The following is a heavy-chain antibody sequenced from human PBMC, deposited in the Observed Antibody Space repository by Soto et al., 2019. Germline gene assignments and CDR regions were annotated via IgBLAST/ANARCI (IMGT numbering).Heavy chain of an antibody. CDR1: GDSVASNSAG. J-gene: IGHJ6*02. D-gene: IGHD3-10*01. CDR2: TYYKSKWNN. Sequence: QTLSLTCVISGDSVASNSAGWNWIRQSPSRGLEWLGRTYYKSKWNNDYALSVKSRITINPDTSKNQFSLHLYSVTPEDTAVYYCTGITWFRGMDVWGQGTPVTVSS. V-gene: IGHV6-1*01. CDR3: TGITWFRGMDV.